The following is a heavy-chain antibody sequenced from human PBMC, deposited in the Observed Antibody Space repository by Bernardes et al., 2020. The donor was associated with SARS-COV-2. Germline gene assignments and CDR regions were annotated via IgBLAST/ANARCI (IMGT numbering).Heavy chain of an antibody. CDR1: GFSFSNSW. Sequence: GGSLRLSCAASGFSFSNSWMSWVRQAPGKGLEWVEVTSFDGSNKSYADSVKGRFTISRDNSKNTLYLQMNSLRAEDTAVYYCATENVYSSGPFDCWGQGTLVTVSS. CDR2: TSFDGSNK. CDR3: ATENVYSSGPFDC. V-gene: IGHV3-33*08. J-gene: IGHJ4*02. D-gene: IGHD6-19*01.